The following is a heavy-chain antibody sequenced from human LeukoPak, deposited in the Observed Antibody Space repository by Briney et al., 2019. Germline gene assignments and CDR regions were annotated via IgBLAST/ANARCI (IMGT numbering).Heavy chain of an antibody. CDR3: AKGSSNLFRLFDY. J-gene: IGHJ4*02. V-gene: IGHV3-23*01. CDR2: ISGSGGTT. CDR1: GFTFSSYA. D-gene: IGHD4-11*01. Sequence: PGGSLRLSCAASGFTFSSYAMSWVRQAPGKGLEWVSVISGSGGTTYYADSVKGRFTISRDNSKNTLYLQMNSLRAEDTAVYYCAKGSSNLFRLFDYWGQGTLVTVSS.